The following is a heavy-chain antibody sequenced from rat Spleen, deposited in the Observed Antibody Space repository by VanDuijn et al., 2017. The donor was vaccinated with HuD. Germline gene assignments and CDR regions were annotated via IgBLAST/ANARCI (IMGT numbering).Heavy chain of an antibody. V-gene: IGHV5-31*01. CDR3: ARDIYGGYSELGYFAY. J-gene: IGHJ3*01. D-gene: IGHD1-11*01. CDR1: GFTFNTYW. Sequence: EVQLVESGGGLVQPGRSLKLSCVASGFTFNTYWMTWIRQAPGRGLEWVASITNTGGSTYYQDSVKGRFTISRDTAQNTLYLQMNSLRSEDTATYYCARDIYGGYSELGYFAYWGQGTLVTVSS. CDR2: ITNTGGST.